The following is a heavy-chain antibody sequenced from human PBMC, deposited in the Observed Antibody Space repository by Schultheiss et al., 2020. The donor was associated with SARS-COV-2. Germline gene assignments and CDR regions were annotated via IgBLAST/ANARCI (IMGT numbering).Heavy chain of an antibody. V-gene: IGHV3-33*03. CDR1: GFTLSSYA. Sequence: GESLKISCAASGFTLSSYAMHWVRQAPGKGLEWVAVIWYDGSNKYYADSVKGRFTISRDNGKNSLYLQMNSLRAEDTALYFCVKDSCSGGRCYGFDSWGQGSLVTVSS. D-gene: IGHD2-15*01. CDR3: VKDSCSGGRCYGFDS. J-gene: IGHJ4*02. CDR2: IWYDGSNK.